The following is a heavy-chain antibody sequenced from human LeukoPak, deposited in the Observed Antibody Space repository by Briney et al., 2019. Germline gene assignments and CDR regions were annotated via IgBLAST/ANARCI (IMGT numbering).Heavy chain of an antibody. CDR1: GFTVSSNY. J-gene: IGHJ4*02. Sequence: PGGSLRLSCAASGFTVSSNYMSWVRQAPGKGLEWVSSISSSSGSIYYADSVKGRFTISRDNAKNSLYLQMNSLRAEDTAVYYCARDTYDSSGYYYQDYWGQGTLVTVSS. CDR2: ISSSSGSI. V-gene: IGHV3-21*01. CDR3: ARDTYDSSGYYYQDY. D-gene: IGHD3-22*01.